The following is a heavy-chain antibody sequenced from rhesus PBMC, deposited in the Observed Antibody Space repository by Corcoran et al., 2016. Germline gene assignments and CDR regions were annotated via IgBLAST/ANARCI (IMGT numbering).Heavy chain of an antibody. CDR3: AREDGSNSYCFDY. J-gene: IGHJ4*01. CDR1: GFTFGSHA. V-gene: IGHV1S10*01. CDR2: IIPLVGIT. D-gene: IGHD4-29*01. Sequence: QVQLVQSEAEVKKPGASVKVSCKASGFTFGSHANSWVRQAPGTGLEWMGGIIPLVGITNNAEKFQGRVTITADTSTSTAYMELSSLRSEDTAVYYCAREDGSNSYCFDYWGQGVLVTVSS.